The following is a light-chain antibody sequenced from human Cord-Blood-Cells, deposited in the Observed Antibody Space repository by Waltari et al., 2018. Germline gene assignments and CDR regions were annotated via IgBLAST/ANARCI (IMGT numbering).Light chain of an antibody. CDR1: SSDVGGYYY. CDR2: DVS. Sequence: SALPQPRSVPGSPGHSAPLSCPGPSSDVGGYYYLSWYQQHPGKAPQLMIYDVSKRPSGVPDRFSGSKSGNTASLTISGLQAEDEADYYCCSYAGSYTLVFGGGTKLTVL. J-gene: IGLJ2*01. V-gene: IGLV2-11*01. CDR3: CSYAGSYTLV.